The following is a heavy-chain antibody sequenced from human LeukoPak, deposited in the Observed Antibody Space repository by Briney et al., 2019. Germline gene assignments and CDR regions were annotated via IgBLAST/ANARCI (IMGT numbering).Heavy chain of an antibody. J-gene: IGHJ4*02. V-gene: IGHV4-39*07. CDR3: ARRATSYAIDY. D-gene: IGHD2-2*01. CDR1: GGSISSSSYY. CDR2: IYYSGST. Sequence: SETLSLTCTVSGGSISSSSYYWGWIRQPPGKGLEWIGSIYYSGSTYYNPSLKSRVTISVDTSKNQFSLKLSSVTAEDTAVYFCARRATSYAIDYWGPGTLVTVSS.